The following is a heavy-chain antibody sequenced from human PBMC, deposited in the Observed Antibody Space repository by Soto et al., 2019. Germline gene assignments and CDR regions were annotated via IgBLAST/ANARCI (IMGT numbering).Heavy chain of an antibody. CDR3: ARNDQGSSSPWFGYYYYGMDV. J-gene: IGHJ6*02. V-gene: IGHV1-18*01. D-gene: IGHD6-6*01. Sequence: QVQLVQSGAEVKKPGASVKVSCKASGYTFTSYGISWVRQAPGQGLEWMGWISAYNGNTNYAQKLQGRVTMTTDTSTSTAYMELRRLRSDDTAVYYCARNDQGSSSPWFGYYYYGMDVWGQGTTVTVSS. CDR2: ISAYNGNT. CDR1: GYTFTSYG.